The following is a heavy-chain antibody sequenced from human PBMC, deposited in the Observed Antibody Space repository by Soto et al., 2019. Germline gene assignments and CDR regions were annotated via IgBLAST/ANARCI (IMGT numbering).Heavy chain of an antibody. V-gene: IGHV3-23*01. CDR2: FSGSGGST. D-gene: IGHD2-2*01. CDR3: SKLVEIVVVPAGALAFDI. Sequence: DVQLFESWGGLVQPGGSLRLSCAAAGFTFSSYALSWVRQAPGQGLEWVSAFSGSGGSTYYADSVKGRFTSSQDNSQNTLYLQMNSLSAEDTGVYYCSKLVEIVVVPAGALAFDIWGQGTMVTVSS. J-gene: IGHJ3*02. CDR1: GFTFSSYA.